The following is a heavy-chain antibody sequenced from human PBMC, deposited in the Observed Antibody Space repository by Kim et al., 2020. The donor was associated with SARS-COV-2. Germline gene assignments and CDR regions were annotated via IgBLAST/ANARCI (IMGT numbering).Heavy chain of an antibody. CDR1: GFTFSSYS. Sequence: GGSLRLSCAASGFTFSSYSMNWVRQAPGKGLEWVSSISSSSSYIYYADSVKGRFTISRDNAKNSLYLQMNSLRAEDTAVYYCARDYHYGSGHTPYYYYGMDVWGQGTTVTVSS. D-gene: IGHD3-10*01. CDR2: ISSSSSYI. CDR3: ARDYHYGSGHTPYYYYGMDV. J-gene: IGHJ6*02. V-gene: IGHV3-21*01.